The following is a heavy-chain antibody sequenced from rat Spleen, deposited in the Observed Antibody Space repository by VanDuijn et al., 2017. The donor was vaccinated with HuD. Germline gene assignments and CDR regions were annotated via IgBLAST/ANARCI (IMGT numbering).Heavy chain of an antibody. CDR2: ISTGGGNT. V-gene: IGHV5S14*01. Sequence: EVQLVESDGGLMQPGRSLKLSCAASGFTFSNYGMAWVRQTPTKGLEWVASISTGGGNTYYRDAVKGRFTISRDKAKNTQHLQMDSLRSEDTATYYCARHVWVYYGLLLRGVGFDYWGQGVMVTVSS. J-gene: IGHJ2*01. D-gene: IGHD1-6*01. CDR1: GFTFSNYG. CDR3: ARHVWVYYGLLLRGVGFDY.